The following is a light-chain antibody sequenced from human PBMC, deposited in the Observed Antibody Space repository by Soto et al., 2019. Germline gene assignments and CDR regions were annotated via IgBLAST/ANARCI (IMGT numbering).Light chain of an antibody. CDR3: SSYTSSSTL. CDR2: EVS. V-gene: IGLV2-14*01. CDR1: SSDVGGYDY. Sequence: QSALTQPASVSGSPGQSITISCTGTSSDVGGYDYVSWYQQYPGKAPKLMIYEVSNRPSRVSNRFSGSKSGNTASLTISGLQAEDEADYSCSSYTSSSTLFGGGTKLTVL. J-gene: IGLJ2*01.